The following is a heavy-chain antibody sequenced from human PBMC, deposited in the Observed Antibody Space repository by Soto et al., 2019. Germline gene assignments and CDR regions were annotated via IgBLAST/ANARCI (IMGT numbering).Heavy chain of an antibody. J-gene: IGHJ6*01. CDR3: ARSITGTTDGMDV. Sequence: GESLKISCQGSGYSFSSYWIGWVRQMPGKGLEWMGIIYPGDSDTRYSPSFQGQVTISADKSISNAYLQWSSLKASDTAMYYCARSITGTTDGMDVWGQGTTVTVSS. CDR2: IYPGDSDT. D-gene: IGHD1-7*01. CDR1: GYSFSSYW. V-gene: IGHV5-51*01.